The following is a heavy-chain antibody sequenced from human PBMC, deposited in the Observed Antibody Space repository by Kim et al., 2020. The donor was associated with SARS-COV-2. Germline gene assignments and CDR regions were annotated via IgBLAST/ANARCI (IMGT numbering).Heavy chain of an antibody. CDR2: INHSGST. Sequence: SETLSLTCAVYGGSFTDYYWSWIRQSPGQGLEWIGEINHSGSTNYNPSLKSRLTISLDTSKNQFSLTLSSVTAADTAVYYCARVGFTAIRPSPTERLFKKKTTNYYYYILDVWGQGTTVTVSS. CDR3: ARVGFTAIRPSPTERLFKKKTTNYYYYILDV. J-gene: IGHJ6*02. V-gene: IGHV4-34*01. CDR1: GGSFTDYY. D-gene: IGHD6-6*01.